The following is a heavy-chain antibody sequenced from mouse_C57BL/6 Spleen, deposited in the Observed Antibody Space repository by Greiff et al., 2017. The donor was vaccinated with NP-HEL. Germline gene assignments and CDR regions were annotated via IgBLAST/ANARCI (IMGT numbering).Heavy chain of an antibody. CDR1: VYSFTGYF. V-gene: IGHV1-20*01. D-gene: IGHD1-1*01. CDR3: ARRDYGSSSFDY. J-gene: IGHJ2*01. CDR2: INPYNGDT. Sequence: EVQLQQSGPELVKPGDSVKISCKASVYSFTGYFMNWVMQSHGKSLEWIGRINPYNGDTFYNQKFKGKATLTVDKSSSTAHMELRSLTSEDSAVYYCARRDYGSSSFDYWGQGTTLTVSS.